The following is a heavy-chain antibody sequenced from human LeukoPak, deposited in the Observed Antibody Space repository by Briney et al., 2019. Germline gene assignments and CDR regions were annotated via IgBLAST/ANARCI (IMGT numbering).Heavy chain of an antibody. V-gene: IGHV1-46*01. CDR3: ARAGLGRAYYYYYYMDV. CDR1: GYTFTSYY. Sequence: ASVKVSCKASGYTFTSYYMHWVRQAPGQGLEWMGIINPSGGSTSYAQKFQGRATMTRDTSTSTVYMELSSLRAEDTAVYYCARAGLGRAYYYYYYMDVWGKGTTVTVSS. J-gene: IGHJ6*03. CDR2: INPSGGST. D-gene: IGHD1-26*01.